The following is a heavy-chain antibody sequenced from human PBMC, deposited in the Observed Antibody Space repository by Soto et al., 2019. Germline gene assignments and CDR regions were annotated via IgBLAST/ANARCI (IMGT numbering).Heavy chain of an antibody. CDR2: IFYSGVT. CDR3: ARVGSSGWSPDY. Sequence: LSLTCTVSGGSISGYYWTWIRQPPGKGLEWIGYIFYSGVTNYNPSLKSRVTLSIDTSKNQFSLKLRSVTAADTAIYYCARVGSSGWSPDYWGRGTLVTVSS. J-gene: IGHJ4*02. CDR1: GGSISGYY. D-gene: IGHD6-19*01. V-gene: IGHV4-59*01.